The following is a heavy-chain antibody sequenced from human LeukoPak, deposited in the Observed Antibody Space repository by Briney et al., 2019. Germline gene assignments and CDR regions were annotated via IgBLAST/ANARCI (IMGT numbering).Heavy chain of an antibody. V-gene: IGHV3-23*01. CDR2: ISKTGGNT. CDR1: GFTFSSYA. J-gene: IGHJ4*02. CDR3: SKDRWGSGGSGGGDY. Sequence: GGSLRLSCAASGFTFSSYAMTWVRQAPGKGLEWVSTISKTGGNTYYADSVKGRFTISRDNSKNTLYLQMNSLRVEDTAVYYCSKDRWGSGGSGGGDYWGQGTLVTVSS. D-gene: IGHD2-15*01.